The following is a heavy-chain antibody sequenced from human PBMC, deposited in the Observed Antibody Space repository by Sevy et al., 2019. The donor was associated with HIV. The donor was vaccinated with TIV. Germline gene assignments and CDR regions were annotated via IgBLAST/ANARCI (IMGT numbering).Heavy chain of an antibody. CDR2: ISAYNGNT. Sequence: ASVKVSCKASGYTFTSYGISWVRQAPGQGLEWMGWISAYNGNTNYAQKLQGRVTMTTDTSTSTAYMELRSLGSDDTAVYYCAIEGNYYDSSGYYSGAFDIWGQGTMVTVSS. V-gene: IGHV1-18*04. D-gene: IGHD3-22*01. CDR3: AIEGNYYDSSGYYSGAFDI. CDR1: GYTFTSYG. J-gene: IGHJ3*02.